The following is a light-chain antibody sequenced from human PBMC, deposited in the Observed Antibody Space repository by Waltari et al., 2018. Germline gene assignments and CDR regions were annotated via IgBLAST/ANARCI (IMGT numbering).Light chain of an antibody. CDR2: EDN. CDR3: QAWDNTIVV. V-gene: IGLV3-1*01. CDR1: ELDYKY. J-gene: IGLJ3*02. Sequence: SYELTQPPSVSVSPGQTAIITCSGDELDYKYTSWYRQRPGQSPVLILHEDNKRPSGIPVRFSGSSSENIATLTVSGTQAMDETEYYCQAWDNTIVVFGGGTKLTVL.